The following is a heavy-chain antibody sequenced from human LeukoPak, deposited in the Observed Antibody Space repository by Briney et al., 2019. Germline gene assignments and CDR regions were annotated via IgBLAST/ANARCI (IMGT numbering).Heavy chain of an antibody. D-gene: IGHD4-17*01. J-gene: IGHJ6*02. Sequence: PSETLSLTCAVYGGSFSGYYWSWIRQPPGKGLEXXGXXNHSGSTNYNPSLKXRVTISVDTSKNQFSLKLSSVTAADTAVYYCARATATDYGDYGMDVWGQGTTVTVSS. CDR2: XNHSGST. CDR1: GGSFSGYY. CDR3: ARATATDYGDYGMDV. V-gene: IGHV4-34*01.